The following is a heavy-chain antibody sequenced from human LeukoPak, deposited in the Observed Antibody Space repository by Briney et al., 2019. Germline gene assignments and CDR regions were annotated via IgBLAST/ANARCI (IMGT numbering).Heavy chain of an antibody. CDR2: ISGTSLTI. CDR1: AFTFTDYH. D-gene: IGHD6-6*01. CDR3: ARMIADRPHYYYYMDV. V-gene: IGHV3-11*04. J-gene: IGHJ6*03. Sequence: GGSLRLSCAASAFTFTDYHMSYIRQAPGRGLEWVSYISGTSLTIFYTDSVKGLFTLSRDNAKNSLYLHMKTLRAEDTPVYYCARMIADRPHYYYYMDVWGKGTTVTVSS.